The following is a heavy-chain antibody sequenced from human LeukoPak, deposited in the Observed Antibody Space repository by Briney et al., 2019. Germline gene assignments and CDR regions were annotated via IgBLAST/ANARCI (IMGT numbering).Heavy chain of an antibody. CDR1: GFTFSSYS. D-gene: IGHD1-26*01. CDR2: ISSSSSYI. CDR3: AKGGGGSYYMFDY. V-gene: IGHV3-21*01. J-gene: IGHJ4*02. Sequence: GGSLRLSCAASGFTFSSYSMNWVRQAPGKGLEWVSSISSSSSYIYYADSVKGRFTISRDNAKNSLYLQMNSLRAEDTAVYYCAKGGGGSYYMFDYWGQGTLVTVSS.